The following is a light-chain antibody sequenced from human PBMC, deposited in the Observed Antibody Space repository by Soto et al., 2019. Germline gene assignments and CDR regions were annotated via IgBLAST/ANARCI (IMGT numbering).Light chain of an antibody. V-gene: IGKV1-39*01. CDR2: AAS. CDR3: QQGFSTPLT. CDR1: QSISSY. J-gene: IGKJ4*01. Sequence: DIKMTQSPSSLSASVGDSVTITCRASQSISSYLNWYQQKPGKAPKLLIYAASSFQSGVPSRFSGSGSGTDYTLTISSLQPEDFATYYCQQGFSTPLTFGGGTKVDIK.